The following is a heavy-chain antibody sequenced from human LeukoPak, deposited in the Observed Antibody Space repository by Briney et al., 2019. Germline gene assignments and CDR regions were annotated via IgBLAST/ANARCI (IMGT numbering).Heavy chain of an antibody. D-gene: IGHD6-19*01. J-gene: IGHJ5*02. CDR1: GYTFTSYG. CDR3: ARAGFGSGSCWFDP. V-gene: IGHV1-18*01. CDR2: ISAYNGNT. Sequence: ASVKVSCKASGYTFTSYGMSWVRQAPGQGLEWMGWISAYNGNTDYAQKLQGRVTMTTDTSTSTAYMDLRSLRSDDTAVYYCARAGFGSGSCWFDPWGQGTLVTVSS.